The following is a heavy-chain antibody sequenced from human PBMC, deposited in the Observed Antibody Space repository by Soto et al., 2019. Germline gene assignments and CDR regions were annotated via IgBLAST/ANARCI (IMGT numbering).Heavy chain of an antibody. V-gene: IGHV3-23*01. CDR1: GFTFSNAW. CDR2: ISGSGGST. Sequence: GGSLRLSCAASGFTFSNAWMNWVRQAPGKGLEWVSAISGSGGSTYYADSVKGRFTISRDNSKNTLYLQMNSLRAEDTAVYYCAKVPPYYYYYYMDVWGKGTTVTVSS. CDR3: AKVPPYYYYYYMDV. J-gene: IGHJ6*03.